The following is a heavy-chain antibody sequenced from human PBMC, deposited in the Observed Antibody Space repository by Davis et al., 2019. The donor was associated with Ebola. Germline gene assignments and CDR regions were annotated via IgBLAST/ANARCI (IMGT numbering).Heavy chain of an antibody. Sequence: GESLKISCAASGFTFSSHTMAWVRQAPGKGLEYVSYISSGSGTIYYADSVRGRFTISRDNSKNTLYLQMGSLRAEDMAVYYCAREWGELTTSWGQGTLVTVSS. V-gene: IGHV3-48*01. CDR3: AREWGELTTS. J-gene: IGHJ5*02. D-gene: IGHD1-26*01. CDR1: GFTFSSHT. CDR2: ISSGSGTI.